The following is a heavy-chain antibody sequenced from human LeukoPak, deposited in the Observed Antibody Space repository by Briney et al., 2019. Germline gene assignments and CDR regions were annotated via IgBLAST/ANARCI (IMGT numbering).Heavy chain of an antibody. J-gene: IGHJ4*02. CDR1: GFTFDDYT. Sequence: GGSLRLPCAASGFTFDDYTMHWVRQAPGKGLEGVSVISWNGGSKKYADSVKGRFPNPRDNTKNSLYLQMNSLRTEDTAVYYCAKGLALVANSGPFDYWGQGPLVTVFS. CDR2: ISWNGGSK. D-gene: IGHD5-12*01. V-gene: IGHV3-43*01. CDR3: AKGLALVANSGPFDY.